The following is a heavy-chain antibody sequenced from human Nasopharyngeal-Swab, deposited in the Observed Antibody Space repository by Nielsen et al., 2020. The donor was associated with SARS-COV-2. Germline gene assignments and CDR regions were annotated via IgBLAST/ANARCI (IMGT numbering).Heavy chain of an antibody. D-gene: IGHD2-15*01. CDR1: GFTFSNAW. V-gene: IGHV3-15*01. J-gene: IGHJ6*02. Sequence: GESLKISCAASGFTFSNAWMSWVRQAPGKGLEWVGRIKSKTDGGTTDYAAPVKGRFTISRDDSKNTLYLQMNSLKTEDTAVYYCTTGPFSWYYGMDVCGQGTTVTVSS. CDR2: IKSKTDGGTT. CDR3: TTGPFSWYYGMDV.